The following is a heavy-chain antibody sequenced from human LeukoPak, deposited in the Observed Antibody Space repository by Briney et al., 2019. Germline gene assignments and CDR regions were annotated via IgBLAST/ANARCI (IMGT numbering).Heavy chain of an antibody. CDR3: ARRYMGDYAFWYFDL. D-gene: IGHD4-17*01. CDR2: IYYRGST. Sequence: SETLSLTCTVSGGSISSSSYYWGWIRQPPGKGLEWIGSIYYRGSTYYNPSLKSRVTISVDTSKNQFSLKLSSVTAADTAVYYCARRYMGDYAFWYFDLWGRGTLVTVSS. J-gene: IGHJ2*01. V-gene: IGHV4-39*01. CDR1: GGSISSSSYY.